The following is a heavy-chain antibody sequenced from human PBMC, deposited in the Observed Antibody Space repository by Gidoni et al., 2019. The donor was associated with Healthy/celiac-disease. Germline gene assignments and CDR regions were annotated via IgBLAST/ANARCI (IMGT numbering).Heavy chain of an antibody. D-gene: IGHD3-22*01. CDR2: LSSSISPR. J-gene: IGHJ4*02. CDR3: SRDVGYYYDSSGYYYVSGSFDY. Sequence: EVQLVESGGGLVQPGWSLRLSCAAPGFTFSCYRMNCVRQDPGKGMGWVSYLSSSISPRNYDNSGKGRFTISRDNAKNSLYLQMNSLRAEDTAVYYCSRDVGYYYDSSGYYYVSGSFDYWGQGTLVTVSS. V-gene: IGHV3-48*01. CDR1: GFTFSCYR.